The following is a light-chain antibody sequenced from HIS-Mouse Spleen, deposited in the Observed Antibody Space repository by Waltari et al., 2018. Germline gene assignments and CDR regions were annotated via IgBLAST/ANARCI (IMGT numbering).Light chain of an antibody. CDR1: SSDVGSYNL. Sequence: QSALTQPASVSGSPGQSITISCTGTSSDVGSYNLVSWYQQHPGKAPKLLIYEGGKRPSGVSNRLAGSKSGNTASLTISGLQAEDEADYYCCSYAGSSTFEVFGGGTKLTVL. J-gene: IGLJ2*01. CDR2: EGG. V-gene: IGLV2-23*03. CDR3: CSYAGSSTFEV.